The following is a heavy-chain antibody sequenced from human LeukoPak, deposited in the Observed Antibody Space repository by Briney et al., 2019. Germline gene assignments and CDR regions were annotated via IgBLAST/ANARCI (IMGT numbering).Heavy chain of an antibody. CDR3: ASQLFNSGFDP. J-gene: IGHJ5*02. CDR1: GGSISSSSYY. CDR2: IYYSGST. Sequence: SETLSLTCTVSGGSISSSSYYWGWIRQPPGKGLEWIGSIYYSGSTYYNPSLKSRVTISVDTSKNQFSLKLSSVTAADTAVYYCASQLFNSGFDPWGQGTLVTVSS. D-gene: IGHD4-23*01. V-gene: IGHV4-39*01.